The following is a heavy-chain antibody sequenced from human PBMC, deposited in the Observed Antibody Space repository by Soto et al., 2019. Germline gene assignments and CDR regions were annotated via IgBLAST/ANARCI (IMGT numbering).Heavy chain of an antibody. CDR3: ARGMVPKYSTTEWDY. V-gene: IGHV1-46*01. Sequence: QVQLVQSGAEVKKPGASVKVSCKASGYTFTSYYMHWVRQAPGQGLEWMGIINPSGGSTSYAQKFQGRVTMTRDTSTSTVYMELSSLRSEDTAVYYCARGMVPKYSTTEWDYWGQGTLVTVSS. D-gene: IGHD6-6*01. CDR2: INPSGGST. J-gene: IGHJ4*02. CDR1: GYTFTSYY.